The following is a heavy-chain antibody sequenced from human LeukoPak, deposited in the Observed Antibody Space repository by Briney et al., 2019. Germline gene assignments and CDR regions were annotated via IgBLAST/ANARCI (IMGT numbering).Heavy chain of an antibody. CDR1: GDSFNSSTYY. CDR3: ARYGRGVTANPLFDY. V-gene: IGHV4-61*01. CDR2: IYYSGST. Sequence: SETLSLTCTVSGDSFNSSTYYWSCHRQRQGLGLEWRGYIYYSGSTNYNPSLKGRVTISIDMSNNQFSLELSSVNAADTALYYWARYGRGVTANPLFDYWGQGTLVTVSS. J-gene: IGHJ4*02. D-gene: IGHD2-21*02.